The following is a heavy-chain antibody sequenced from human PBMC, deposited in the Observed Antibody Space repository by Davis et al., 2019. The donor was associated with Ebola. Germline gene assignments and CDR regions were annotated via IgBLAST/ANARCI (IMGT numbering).Heavy chain of an antibody. CDR3: ARYTMLGDY. D-gene: IGHD2-2*02. Sequence: ASVKVSCKASGDRFTVYYMHWVRQAPGQGLEWMGRINPNSGGTNYAQKFQGRVTMTRDTSISTAYMELSRLRSDDTAVYYCARYTMLGDYWGQGTLVTVSS. CDR1: GDRFTVYY. J-gene: IGHJ4*02. CDR2: INPNSGGT. V-gene: IGHV1-2*06.